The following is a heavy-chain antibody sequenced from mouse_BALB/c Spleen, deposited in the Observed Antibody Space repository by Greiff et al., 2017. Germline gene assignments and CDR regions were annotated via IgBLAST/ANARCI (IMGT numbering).Heavy chain of an antibody. D-gene: IGHD2-4*01. V-gene: IGHV14-3*02. J-gene: IGHJ2*01. CDR1: GFNIKDTY. CDR3: ALYDYDGFDY. CDR2: IDPANGNT. Sequence: EVQLQQSGAELVKPGASVKLSCTASGFNIKDTYMHWVKQRPEQGLEWIGRIDPANGNTKYDPKFQGKATITADTSSNTAYLQLSSLTSEDTAVYYCALYDYDGFDYWGQGTTLTVSS.